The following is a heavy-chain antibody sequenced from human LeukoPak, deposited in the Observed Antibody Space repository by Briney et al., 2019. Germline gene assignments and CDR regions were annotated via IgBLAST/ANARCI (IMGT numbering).Heavy chain of an antibody. CDR3: AREGGSYYYDSSGYYSPFSDY. CDR1: GYSFTSYW. J-gene: IGHJ4*02. Sequence: GESLTISCKGSGYSFTSYWIGWVRQMPGKGLEWMGIIYPGDSDTRYSPSFQGQVTISADKSISTAYLQWSSLKASDTAMYYCAREGGSYYYDSSGYYSPFSDYWGQGTLVTVSS. CDR2: IYPGDSDT. D-gene: IGHD3-22*01. V-gene: IGHV5-51*03.